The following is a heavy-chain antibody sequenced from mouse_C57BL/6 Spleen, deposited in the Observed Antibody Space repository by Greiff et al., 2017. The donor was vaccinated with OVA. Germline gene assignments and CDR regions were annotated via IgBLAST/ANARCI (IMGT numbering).Heavy chain of an antibody. CDR2: INPSTGGT. CDR3: ATLNVAY. V-gene: IGHV1-42*01. CDR1: GYSFTGYY. J-gene: IGHJ3*01. Sequence: VQLQQSGPELVKPGASVKISCKASGYSFTGYYMNWVKQSPEKSLEWIGEINPSTGGTTYNQKFKAKATLTVDKSSSTADMQLKSLTSEDSAVYYCATLNVAYWGQGTLVTVSA.